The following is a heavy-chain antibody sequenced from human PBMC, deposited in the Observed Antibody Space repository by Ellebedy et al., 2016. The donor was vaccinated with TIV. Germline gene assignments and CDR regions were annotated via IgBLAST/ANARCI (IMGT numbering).Heavy chain of an antibody. CDR2: IYYSGST. D-gene: IGHD2-15*01. CDR1: GDSISSSSFY. CDR3: ARGAFVSGVYYPPGE. J-gene: IGHJ4*02. V-gene: IGHV4-39*07. Sequence: GSLRLSCPVSGDSISSSSFYWGWIRQPPEEGLEWIGNIYYSGSTYYNPSLKSRVTISVDTSKNQFSLKLRSVAAADTAVYYCARGAFVSGVYYPPGEWGQGTLVAVSS.